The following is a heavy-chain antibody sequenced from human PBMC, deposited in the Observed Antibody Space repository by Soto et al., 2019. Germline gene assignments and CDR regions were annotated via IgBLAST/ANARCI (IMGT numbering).Heavy chain of an antibody. J-gene: IGHJ5*02. D-gene: IGHD4-17*01. Sequence: PSETLSLTCTVSGGSISSGGYYWSWIRQHPGKGLEWIGYIYYSGSTYYNPSLKSRVTISVDTSKNQFSLKLSSVTAADTAVYYCARGLRTTIGFDPWGQGTLVTVSS. CDR3: ARGLRTTIGFDP. V-gene: IGHV4-31*03. CDR2: IYYSGST. CDR1: GGSISSGGYY.